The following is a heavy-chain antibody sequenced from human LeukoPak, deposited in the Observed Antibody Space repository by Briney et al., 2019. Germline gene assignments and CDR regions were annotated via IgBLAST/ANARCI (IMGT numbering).Heavy chain of an antibody. CDR3: ARDGGTSHFDY. V-gene: IGHV3-33*01. CDR2: TWYDGSNK. CDR1: GFMFSSSG. Sequence: PGGSLRLSCAASGFMFSSSGMHWVRQAPGKGLEWVAVTWYDGSNKYSADSVKGRITISRDNSKNTLYLQMNSLRAEDTAVYYCARDGGTSHFDYWGQGTLVSVSS. D-gene: IGHD4-23*01. J-gene: IGHJ4*02.